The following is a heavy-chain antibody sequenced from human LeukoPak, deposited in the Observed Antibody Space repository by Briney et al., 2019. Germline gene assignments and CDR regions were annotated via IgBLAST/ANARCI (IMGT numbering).Heavy chain of an antibody. CDR1: GFAFGSEA. CDR2: ISPGGGTT. Sequence: GGSLRLSCTVSGFAFGSEAMSWARQSPARGLEWVASISPGGGTTYYADFVKGRFTISRDNSKSTLYLQMNSLRAEDTAVYYCTKDPNGDYVGAFDFWGQGTMVTVSS. CDR3: TKDPNGDYVGAFDF. V-gene: IGHV3-23*01. J-gene: IGHJ3*01. D-gene: IGHD4-17*01.